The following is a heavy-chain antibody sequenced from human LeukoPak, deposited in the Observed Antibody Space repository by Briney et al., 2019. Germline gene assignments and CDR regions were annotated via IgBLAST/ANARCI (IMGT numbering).Heavy chain of an antibody. V-gene: IGHV3-30*03. CDR3: ARQESIAVAGRDYNWFNP. CDR1: GFTFSSYG. J-gene: IGHJ5*02. CDR2: ISEDGGNQ. D-gene: IGHD6-19*01. Sequence: PGGSLRLSCAASGFTFSSYGMHWVRQAPGKGLEWVAAISEDGGNQRYAASVKGRFTISRDNSKRGLDLQMNSLRPEDTAVYYCARQESIAVAGRDYNWFNPWGQGTLVTVSS.